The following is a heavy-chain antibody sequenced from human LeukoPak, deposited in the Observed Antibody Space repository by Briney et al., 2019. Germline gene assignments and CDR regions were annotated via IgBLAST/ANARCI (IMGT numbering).Heavy chain of an antibody. CDR1: GGSFSGYY. CDR3: ASYYYDSSGYYDY. D-gene: IGHD3-22*01. J-gene: IGHJ4*02. CDR2: INHSGST. V-gene: IGHV4-34*01. Sequence: SETLSLTCAVYGGSFSGYYWSWIRQPPGKGLEWIGEINHSGSTNYSPSLKSRVTISVDTSKNQFSLKLSSVTAADTAVYYCASYYYDSSGYYDYWGQGTLVTVSS.